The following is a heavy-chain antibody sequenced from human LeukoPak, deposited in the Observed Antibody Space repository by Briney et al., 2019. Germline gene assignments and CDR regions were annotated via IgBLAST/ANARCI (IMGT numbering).Heavy chain of an antibody. J-gene: IGHJ5*02. D-gene: IGHD4-17*01. V-gene: IGHV4-61*02. CDR3: ARGNYGDYSNWFDP. CDR1: GGSISSGSYY. Sequence: TSQTLSLTCTVSGGSISSGSYYWSWIRQPAGQGLEWIVRIYTSGSTNYNPSLKSRVTISVDTSKNQFSLKLSSVTAADTAVYYCARGNYGDYSNWFDPWGQGTLVTVSS. CDR2: IYTSGST.